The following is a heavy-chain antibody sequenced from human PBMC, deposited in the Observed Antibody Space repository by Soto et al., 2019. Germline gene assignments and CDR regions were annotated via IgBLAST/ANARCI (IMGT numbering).Heavy chain of an antibody. D-gene: IGHD6-19*01. CDR3: ARDRGVAPPVAGNTHYYYYMDV. J-gene: IGHJ6*03. CDR2: ISAYNGNT. V-gene: IGHV1-18*01. Sequence: QDQLVQSGVAVKKPGASVKVSCKASGYSFTNYGITWVRQAPGQGCEWMGWISAYNGNTNYAQKFQGRVTMTTDASTSPAYLELRSLRSDDTAVYYCARDRGVAPPVAGNTHYYYYMDVWGKGNTVTVSS. CDR1: GYSFTNYG.